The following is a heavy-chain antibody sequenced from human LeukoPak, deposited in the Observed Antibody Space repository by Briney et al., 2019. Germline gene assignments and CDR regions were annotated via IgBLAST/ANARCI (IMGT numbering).Heavy chain of an antibody. CDR3: ARDTDCNGGECYGTAWFDP. V-gene: IGHV4-61*09. Sequence: SETLSLTCTVSGDSIGSAPYYCNWLRQTAGRELEWIGNIDSTRTTKYNPYVKTRVSMSLDASKNQFALQLRSVTAADTGVYFCARDTDCNGGECYGTAWFDPWGQGALVTVSS. J-gene: IGHJ5*02. CDR2: IDSTRTT. CDR1: GDSIGSAPYY. D-gene: IGHD2-21*01.